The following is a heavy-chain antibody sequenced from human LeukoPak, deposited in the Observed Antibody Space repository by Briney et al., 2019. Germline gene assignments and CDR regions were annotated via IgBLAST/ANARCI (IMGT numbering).Heavy chain of an antibody. D-gene: IGHD2-21*02. V-gene: IGHV3-23*01. CDR2: IKGGGGDP. Sequence: GGALRLSCAASGFTFSSNAMGWVRQAPGKGLEWGSSIKGGGGDPFYADSVKGRFTISRDNSKNTLFLQLNSLRAEDMAVYYCAKGGHDFNPFYWWGEGTLVTVSS. CDR1: GFTFSSNA. CDR3: AKGGHDFNPFYW. J-gene: IGHJ4*02.